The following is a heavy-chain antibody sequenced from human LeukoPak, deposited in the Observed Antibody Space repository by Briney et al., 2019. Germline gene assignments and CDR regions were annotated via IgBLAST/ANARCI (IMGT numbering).Heavy chain of an antibody. Sequence: ASVKVSCKVSGYTLTELSMHWVRQAPGKGLEWMGGFDPEDGETIYAQKFQGRVTMTEDTSTDTAYVELSSLRSEDTAVYYCATRSSWYDAFDIWGQGTMVTVSS. CDR2: FDPEDGET. J-gene: IGHJ3*02. V-gene: IGHV1-24*01. CDR1: GYTLTELS. CDR3: ATRSSWYDAFDI. D-gene: IGHD6-13*01.